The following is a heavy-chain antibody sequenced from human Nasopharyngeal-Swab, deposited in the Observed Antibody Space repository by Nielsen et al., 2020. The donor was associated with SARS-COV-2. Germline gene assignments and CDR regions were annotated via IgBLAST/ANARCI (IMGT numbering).Heavy chain of an antibody. V-gene: IGHV3-74*01. CDR3: TRGSNRVVVVADY. D-gene: IGHD2-15*01. J-gene: IGHJ4*02. CDR2: INADGSDK. CDR1: GFTFSVYW. Sequence: GGSLRLTCAASGFTFSVYWLRWVRQAPGKGLVYVAGINADGSDKRYANPVKGQFIIARDNAKNTAFLEMNRLSADETAVYYCTRGSNRVVVVADYCGQGTLVTLSS.